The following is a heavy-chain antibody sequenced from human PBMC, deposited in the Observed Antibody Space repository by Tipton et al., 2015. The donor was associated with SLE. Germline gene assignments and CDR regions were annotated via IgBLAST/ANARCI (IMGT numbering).Heavy chain of an antibody. CDR2: IYYSGST. J-gene: IGHJ4*02. D-gene: IGHD4-23*01. V-gene: IGHV4-59*01. CDR3: ARGGDYGGSQGFDF. CDR1: GDSLDAYY. Sequence: TLSLTCSVSGDSLDAYYWTWIRQPPGKGLEWIGYIYYSGSTNYNPSLKSRATISVDTSKNQFSLKLRSVTAADTAVYYCARGGDYGGSQGFDFWGQGTLVTVSS.